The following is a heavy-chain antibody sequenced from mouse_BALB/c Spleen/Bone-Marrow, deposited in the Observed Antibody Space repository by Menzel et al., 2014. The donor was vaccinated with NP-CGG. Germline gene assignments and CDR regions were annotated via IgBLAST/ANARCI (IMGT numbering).Heavy chain of an antibody. D-gene: IGHD2-1*01. CDR3: ARQGYYGKGDY. J-gene: IGHJ2*01. CDR1: GFDFSRYW. V-gene: IGHV4-1*02. Sequence: EVKLMESGGGLVQPGGSLKLSCAASGFDFSRYWMSWVRPAPGKGLEWIGEINPDSSTINYTPSLKDKFIISRDNAKDTLYLQMSKVRSEDTALYYCARQGYYGKGDYWGQGTTLTVSS. CDR2: INPDSSTI.